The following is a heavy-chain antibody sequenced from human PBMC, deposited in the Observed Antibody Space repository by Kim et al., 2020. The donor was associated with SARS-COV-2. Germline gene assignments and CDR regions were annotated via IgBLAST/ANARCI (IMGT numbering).Heavy chain of an antibody. V-gene: IGHV3-7*01. CDR2: IKQDGSEK. Sequence: GGSLRLSCAASGFTFSSYWMSWVRQAPGKGLEWVANIKQDGSEKYYVDSVKGRFTISRDNAKNSLYLQMNSLRAEDTAVYYCARDSTVIPTYYYYGMDVWGQGTTVTVSS. J-gene: IGHJ6*02. CDR3: ARDSTVIPTYYYYGMDV. D-gene: IGHD4-17*01. CDR1: GFTFSSYW.